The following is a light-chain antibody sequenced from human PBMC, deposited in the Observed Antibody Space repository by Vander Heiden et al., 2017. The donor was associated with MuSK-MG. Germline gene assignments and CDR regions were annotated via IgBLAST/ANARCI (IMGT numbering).Light chain of an antibody. Sequence: EIVLTQSPGTLSLSPGERVTLSCRASQRVSSSHLAWYQQKPGQAPRLLISGASTRATGIPDRFSGSGSETDFSLTISTLEPEDIAVYYCQQYGKSPITFGQGTRMEIK. V-gene: IGKV3-20*01. J-gene: IGKJ5*01. CDR1: QRVSSSH. CDR3: QQYGKSPIT. CDR2: GAS.